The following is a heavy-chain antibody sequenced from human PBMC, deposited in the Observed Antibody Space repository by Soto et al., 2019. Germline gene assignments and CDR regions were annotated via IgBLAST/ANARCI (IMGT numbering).Heavy chain of an antibody. D-gene: IGHD2-2*01. Sequence: PGESLKISCKGSGYSFTSYWISWVRQMPGKGLEWMGRIDPSGSYTNYSPSFQGHVTISADKSISTAYLQWSSLKASDTAMYYCARRDIVVVPAAMADHYYYGMDVWGQGTTVTVSS. J-gene: IGHJ6*02. V-gene: IGHV5-10-1*01. CDR3: ARRDIVVVPAAMADHYYYGMDV. CDR2: IDPSGSYT. CDR1: GYSFTSYW.